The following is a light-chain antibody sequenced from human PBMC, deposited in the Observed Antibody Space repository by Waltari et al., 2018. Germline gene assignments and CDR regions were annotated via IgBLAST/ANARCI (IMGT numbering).Light chain of an antibody. V-gene: IGLV7-46*01. CDR3: LLSYSGGRRV. CDR1: TGFVPSVRY. Sequence: QAVVTQEPSLTVSPGGTVTITCGSSTGFVPSVRYPDWFQQKPGQAPKTLIYDTSNKHSWTPARFSGSLVGGKAALTLSGAQPEDEADYYCLLSYSGGRRVFGGGTKLTVL. J-gene: IGLJ3*02. CDR2: DTS.